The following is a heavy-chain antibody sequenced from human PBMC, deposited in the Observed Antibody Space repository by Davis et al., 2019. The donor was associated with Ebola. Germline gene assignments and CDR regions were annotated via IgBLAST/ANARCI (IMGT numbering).Heavy chain of an antibody. D-gene: IGHD3-22*01. V-gene: IGHV1-2*04. J-gene: IGHJ6*02. Sequence: ASVTVSCTASAYTFTGYYLHWVRQAPGQGLEWMGWINPNSGGPTYAQKFQGWVTMTRDTSISTAYMELSRLRSDDTAVYYCASARVPTYYYDSSGYFSYYYGMDVWGQGTTVTVSS. CDR2: INPNSGGP. CDR3: ASARVPTYYYDSSGYFSYYYGMDV. CDR1: AYTFTGYY.